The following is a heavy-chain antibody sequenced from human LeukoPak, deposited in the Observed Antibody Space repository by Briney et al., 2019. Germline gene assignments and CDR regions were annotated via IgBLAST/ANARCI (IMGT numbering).Heavy chain of an antibody. V-gene: IGHV3-21*01. CDR3: ARGVRNCSSTSCYGLFDY. D-gene: IGHD2-2*01. Sequence: GGSLRLSCAASGFTFSSYSMNWVRQAPGKGLEWVSSISSSSSYIYYADSVKGRFTISRDNAKNSLYLRMNSLRAEDTAVYYCARGVRNCSSTSCYGLFDYWGQGTLVTVSS. J-gene: IGHJ4*02. CDR1: GFTFSSYS. CDR2: ISSSSSYI.